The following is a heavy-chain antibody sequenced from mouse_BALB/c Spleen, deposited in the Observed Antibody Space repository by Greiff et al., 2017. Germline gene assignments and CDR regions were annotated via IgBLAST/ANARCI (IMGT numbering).Heavy chain of an antibody. Sequence: EVKLMESGGGLVQPGGSLKLSCAASGFDFSRYWLSWVRQAPGKGLEWIGEINPDSSTINYTPSLKDKFIISRDNAKNTLYLQMSKVRSEDTALYYCARLFYYRYDGYAMDYWGQGTSVTVSS. CDR1: GFDFSRYW. J-gene: IGHJ4*01. CDR3: ARLFYYRYDGYAMDY. CDR2: INPDSSTI. D-gene: IGHD2-14*01. V-gene: IGHV4-1*02.